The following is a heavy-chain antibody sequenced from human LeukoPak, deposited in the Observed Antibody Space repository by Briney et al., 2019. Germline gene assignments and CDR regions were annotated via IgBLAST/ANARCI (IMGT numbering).Heavy chain of an antibody. CDR1: GGSISSSSYY. CDR3: ARPKNWNYDGHFDY. V-gene: IGHV4-39*01. J-gene: IGHJ4*02. Sequence: SETLSLTCTVSGGSISSSSYYWGWIRQPPGKGLEWIGSIYYSGSTYYSPSLKSRVTISVDTSKNQFSLKLSSVTAADTAVYYCARPKNWNYDGHFDYWGQGTLVTVSS. D-gene: IGHD1-7*01. CDR2: IYYSGST.